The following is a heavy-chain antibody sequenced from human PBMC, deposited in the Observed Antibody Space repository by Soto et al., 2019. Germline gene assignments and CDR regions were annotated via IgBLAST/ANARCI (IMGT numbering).Heavy chain of an antibody. CDR1: GGTFSNYA. Sequence: QVRLVQSGAEVKKPGSSVKVSCKASGGTFSNYAITGLRLAPGQGLEWLGGIIPVFGTVNYAQKFQGRVTITADESTSTAYMELNRLRSEDTAVYYYARDNPYTNSFGHWFDPWGQGTLVIVS. D-gene: IGHD6-13*01. V-gene: IGHV1-69*01. J-gene: IGHJ5*02. CDR2: IIPVFGTV. CDR3: ARDNPYTNSFGHWFDP.